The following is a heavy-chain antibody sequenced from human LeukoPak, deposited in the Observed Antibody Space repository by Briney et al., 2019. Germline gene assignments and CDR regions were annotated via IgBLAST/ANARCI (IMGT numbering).Heavy chain of an antibody. CDR1: GYTFTNYG. Sequence: ASVKVSCKASGYTFTNYGVTWVRQAPGQGLEWMGWISTSNGNTNYGQKVQGRVTMTTDTSTSTAYMELRSLRSDDTAVYYCARAGIAIAAAGYDFWGQGTLVTVPS. V-gene: IGHV1-18*01. J-gene: IGHJ4*02. CDR3: ARAGIAIAAAGYDF. D-gene: IGHD6-13*01. CDR2: ISTSNGNT.